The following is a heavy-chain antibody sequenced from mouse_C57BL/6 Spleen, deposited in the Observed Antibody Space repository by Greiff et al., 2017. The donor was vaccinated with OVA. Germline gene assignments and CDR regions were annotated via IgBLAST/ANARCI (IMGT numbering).Heavy chain of an antibody. Sequence: EVKLVESGGGLVKPGGSLKLSCAASGFTFSSYAMSWVRQTPEKRLEWVATISDGGSYTYYPDNVKGRFTISRDNDKNNLYLQMSHLKSEDTAMDYCARDRDSNYYFDYWGQGTTLTVSS. V-gene: IGHV5-4*01. CDR1: GFTFSSYA. CDR3: ARDRDSNYYFDY. J-gene: IGHJ2*01. CDR2: ISDGGSYT. D-gene: IGHD2-5*01.